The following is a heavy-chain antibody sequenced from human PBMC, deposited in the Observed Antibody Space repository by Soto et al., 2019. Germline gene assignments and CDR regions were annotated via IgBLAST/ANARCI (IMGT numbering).Heavy chain of an antibody. V-gene: IGHV4-59*01. D-gene: IGHD5-12*01. CDR1: GGSISSYY. Sequence: QVQLQESGPGLVKPSETLSLTCTVSGGSISSYYWSWIRQPPGKGLEWIGYIYYSGSTNYNPSLKSRVTISVDTSKNQFSLKLSSVTAADTAVYYCARGESVATILATWGQGTLVTVSS. CDR3: ARGESVATILAT. CDR2: IYYSGST. J-gene: IGHJ5*02.